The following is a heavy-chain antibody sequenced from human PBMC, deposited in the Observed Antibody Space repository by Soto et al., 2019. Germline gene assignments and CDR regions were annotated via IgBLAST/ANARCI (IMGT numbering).Heavy chain of an antibody. CDR2: VIPISGTA. V-gene: IGHV1-69*01. D-gene: IGHD2-2*01. CDR1: GGTFSSYA. Sequence: QVQLVQSGAEVKKPGSSVKVSCKASGGTFSSYAISWVRQAPGQGLEWRGGVIPISGTANYSQKFQGRVTITADESTSTAYMELSSLRPEDTAVYDCARSQGSSTSLEIYYYYFYGMDVWGQGTTVTVSS. J-gene: IGHJ6*02. CDR3: ARSQGSSTSLEIYYYYFYGMDV.